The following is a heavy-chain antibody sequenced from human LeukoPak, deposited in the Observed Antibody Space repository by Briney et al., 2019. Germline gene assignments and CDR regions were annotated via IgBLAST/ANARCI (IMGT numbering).Heavy chain of an antibody. CDR1: GFTFSSHW. V-gene: IGHV3-74*01. Sequence: PGGSLRLSCAASGFTFSSHWMHWVRQAPGTGLVWVSRIDAEGSGTTYVDSVKGRFTISRDNAKSTLYLQMYSLRAEDTAVYYCARGSGEGATDYWGQGTLVTVSS. J-gene: IGHJ4*02. CDR3: ARGSGEGATDY. CDR2: IDAEGSGT. D-gene: IGHD1-26*01.